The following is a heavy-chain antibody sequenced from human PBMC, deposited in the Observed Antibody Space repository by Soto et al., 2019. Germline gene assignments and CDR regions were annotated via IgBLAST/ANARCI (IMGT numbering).Heavy chain of an antibody. J-gene: IGHJ5*02. D-gene: IGHD1-7*01. CDR1: GGSFSGYY. V-gene: IGHV4-34*01. CDR3: ARSGAGTTEWFDP. Sequence: SETLSLTCAVYGGSFSGYYWSWIRQPPGKGLEWIGEINHSGSTNYNPSLKSRVTISVDTSKNQFSLKLSSVTAADTAVYYCARSGAGTTEWFDPWGQRTLVTVSS. CDR2: INHSGST.